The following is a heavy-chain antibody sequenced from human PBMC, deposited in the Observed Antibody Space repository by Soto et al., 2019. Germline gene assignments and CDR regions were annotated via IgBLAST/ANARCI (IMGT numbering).Heavy chain of an antibody. CDR3: ARHVRELLPFDY. J-gene: IGHJ4*02. D-gene: IGHD1-26*01. CDR1: GGSISSSSYY. V-gene: IGHV4-39*01. Sequence: LSLTCTVSGGSISSSSYYWGWIRQPPGKGLEWIGSIYYSGSTYYNPSLKSRVTISVGTSKNQFSLKLSSVTAADTAVYYCARHVRELLPFDYWGQGTLVTVSS. CDR2: IYYSGST.